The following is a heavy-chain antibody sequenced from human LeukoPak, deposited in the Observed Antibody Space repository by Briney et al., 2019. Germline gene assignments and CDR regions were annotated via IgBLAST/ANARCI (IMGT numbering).Heavy chain of an antibody. Sequence: GGTLRLSCAASGFTFSRFGMNWVRQAPGKGLEWVSAISGRGGTNTYYGDSVKGRFTISRDNSMDTLYLQMNSLRADDTAVYYCAKDRVDGSGSQFDSWGQGSLVIVSS. CDR3: AKDRVDGSGSQFDS. CDR1: GFTFSRFG. CDR2: ISGRGGTNT. J-gene: IGHJ4*02. D-gene: IGHD3-10*01. V-gene: IGHV3-23*01.